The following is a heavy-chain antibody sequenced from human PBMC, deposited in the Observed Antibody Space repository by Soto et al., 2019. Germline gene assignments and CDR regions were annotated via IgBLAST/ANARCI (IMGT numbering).Heavy chain of an antibody. J-gene: IGHJ4*02. V-gene: IGHV4-30-2*03. D-gene: IGHD1-26*01. Sequence: SETLSLTCAVSGGSISSGGYSWSWIRQPPGKGLEWIGYIYYSGSTYYNPSLKSRVTISVDTFKNQFSLKLTSGTAADTAVHYCARQQWEGATHRAFDNWGQGTLVTVSS. CDR3: ARQQWEGATHRAFDN. CDR2: IYYSGST. CDR1: GGSISSGGYS.